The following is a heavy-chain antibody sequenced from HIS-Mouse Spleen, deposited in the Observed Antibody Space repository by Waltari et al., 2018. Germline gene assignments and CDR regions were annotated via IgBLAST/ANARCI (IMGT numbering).Heavy chain of an antibody. V-gene: IGHV4-34*01. CDR3: ARAVDIVATIDAFDI. CDR2: INHSGST. Sequence: QVQLQQLGARLLKPSETLTLTCAVDGGSFSGYYLSWLRQPPGKGLEWIGEINHSGSTNYTPSLKSRVTISVDTSKNQFSLKLSSVTAADTAVYYCARAVDIVATIDAFDIWGQGTMVTVSS. J-gene: IGHJ3*02. D-gene: IGHD5-12*01. CDR1: GGSFSGYY.